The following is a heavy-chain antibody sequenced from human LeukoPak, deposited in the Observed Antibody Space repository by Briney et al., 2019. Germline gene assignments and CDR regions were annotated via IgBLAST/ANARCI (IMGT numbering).Heavy chain of an antibody. CDR2: IYHSGST. CDR1: GGSISSGGYS. J-gene: IGHJ3*02. CDR3: ARASPDYDFWSGYPYPDAFDI. V-gene: IGHV4-30-2*01. D-gene: IGHD3-3*01. Sequence: SETLSLICAVSGGSISSGGYSWSWIRQPPGKGLAWIGYIYHSGSTYYNPALKSRVTISVDRSKSQSSLKLSSVTAADTAVYYCARASPDYDFWSGYPYPDAFDIWGQGTMVTVSS.